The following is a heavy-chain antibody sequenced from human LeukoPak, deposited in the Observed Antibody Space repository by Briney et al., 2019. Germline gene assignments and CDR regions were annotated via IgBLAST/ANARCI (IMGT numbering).Heavy chain of an antibody. CDR1: GFTLSSYG. CDR3: ARENGHFDY. Sequence: GGSLRLSCAASGFTLSSYGMHWVRQAPGKGLEWVAVIWYDGSNKEYADSVKGRFTISRDNSKNTLYLEMNSLRAGDTAVYYCARENGHFDYWGQGTLVTVSS. CDR2: IWYDGSNK. D-gene: IGHD2-8*01. V-gene: IGHV3-33*01. J-gene: IGHJ4*02.